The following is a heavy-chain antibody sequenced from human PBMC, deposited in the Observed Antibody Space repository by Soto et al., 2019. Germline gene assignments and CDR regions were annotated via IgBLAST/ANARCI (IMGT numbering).Heavy chain of an antibody. CDR3: ARDAGGPADY. Sequence: NPSETLSLTCTVSGGSISSYYWSWIRQPPGKGLEWIGYIYYSGSTNYNPSLKSRVTISVDTSKNQFSLKLSSVTAADTAVYYCARDAGGPADYWGQGTLVTV. V-gene: IGHV4-59*01. J-gene: IGHJ4*02. D-gene: IGHD2-15*01. CDR2: IYYSGST. CDR1: GGSISSYY.